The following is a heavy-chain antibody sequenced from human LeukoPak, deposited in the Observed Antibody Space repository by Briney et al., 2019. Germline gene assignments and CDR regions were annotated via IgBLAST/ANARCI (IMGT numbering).Heavy chain of an antibody. D-gene: IGHD4-23*01. CDR2: ISGSGGST. CDR3: AKDRASVVTLIFDY. J-gene: IGHJ4*02. V-gene: IGHV3-23*01. CDR1: GFTFSSYA. Sequence: GGSLRLSCAASGFTFSSYAMSWVRQAPGKGLEWVSAISGSGGSTYYADSVKGRFTISRDNSKNTLYLQMNSLRAGDTAVYYCAKDRASVVTLIFDYWGQGTLVTVSS.